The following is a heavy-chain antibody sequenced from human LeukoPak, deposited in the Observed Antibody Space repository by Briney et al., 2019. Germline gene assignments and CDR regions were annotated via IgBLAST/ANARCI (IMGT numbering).Heavy chain of an antibody. D-gene: IGHD5-12*01. CDR3: ARRDTGYYYFDS. J-gene: IGHJ4*02. CDR1: GYNFSEYW. V-gene: IGHV5-51*01. Sequence: GESLKTSCRGSGYNFSEYWIALVRQMPGEGPEVMGIIYPGDSDTRYNPSVQGQATISADKSISTAYLQWNSRKASDSAMYSCARRDTGYYYFDSWGQGTLVTVSS. CDR2: IYPGDSDT.